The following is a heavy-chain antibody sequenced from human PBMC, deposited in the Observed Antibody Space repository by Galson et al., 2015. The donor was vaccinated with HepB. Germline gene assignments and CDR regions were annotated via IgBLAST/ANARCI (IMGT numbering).Heavy chain of an antibody. CDR2: IYPGDSDT. V-gene: IGHV5-51*01. J-gene: IGHJ2*01. Sequence: QSGAEVKKPGESLKISCKGSGYSFTSYWIGWVRQMPGKGLEWMGIIYPGDSDTRYSPSFQGQVTISADKSISTAYLQWSSLKASDTAMYYCARVISSFTSGWYFDLWGRGTLVTVSS. D-gene: IGHD2-2*01. CDR3: ARVISSFTSGWYFDL. CDR1: GYSFTSYW.